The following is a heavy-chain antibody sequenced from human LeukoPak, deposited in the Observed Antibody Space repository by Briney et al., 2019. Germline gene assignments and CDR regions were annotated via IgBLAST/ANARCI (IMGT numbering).Heavy chain of an antibody. J-gene: IGHJ4*02. CDR1: GFTFRSSA. D-gene: IGHD6-13*01. CDR3: AKGGVAAAGSDLYYFDY. Sequence: GGSLRLSCAPSGFTFRSSAMNWVRQAPGKGLEWVSSISSTGGSTYYADSVKGRFTISRDNSKNTLCLQMNSLRAEDTAVYYCAKGGVAAAGSDLYYFDYWGQGTLVTVSS. CDR2: ISSTGGST. V-gene: IGHV3-23*01.